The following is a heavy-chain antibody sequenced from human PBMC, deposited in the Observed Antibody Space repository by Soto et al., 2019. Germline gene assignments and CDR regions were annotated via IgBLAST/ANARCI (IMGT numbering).Heavy chain of an antibody. CDR1: GGSFNRHT. Sequence: QVQLVQSGAEVRTPGSSVRVSCKASGGSFNRHTISWVRQAPGQGNEWMGGIIPISGTANHAQKFQGRVTIIADESTSTVYMELSSLRSDDTAIYYCARGWGYDSTDYYYAYWGQGTLVIVSS. J-gene: IGHJ4*02. V-gene: IGHV1-69*01. D-gene: IGHD3-22*01. CDR2: IIPISGTA. CDR3: ARGWGYDSTDYYYAY.